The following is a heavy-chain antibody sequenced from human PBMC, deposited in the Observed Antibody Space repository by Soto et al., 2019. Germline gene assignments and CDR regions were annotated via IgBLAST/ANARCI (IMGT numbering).Heavy chain of an antibody. D-gene: IGHD3-3*01. Sequence: EVQLVESGGGLVQPGGSLRLSCAASGFTFSSYSMNWVRQAPGKGLEWVSYISSSSSTIYYADSVKGRFTISRDNGKNSVYLQMTHLCSEDTAVYYCAKNSITIFGDPGDYYYMDVWGKGTPVTLSS. CDR2: ISSSSSTI. CDR1: GFTFSSYS. J-gene: IGHJ6*03. CDR3: AKNSITIFGDPGDYYYMDV. V-gene: IGHV3-48*01.